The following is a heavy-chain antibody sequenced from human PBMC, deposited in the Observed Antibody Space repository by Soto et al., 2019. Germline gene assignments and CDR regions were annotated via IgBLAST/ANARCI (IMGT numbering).Heavy chain of an antibody. CDR1: SGSISSSNW. J-gene: IGHJ5*02. CDR2: IYHSGST. D-gene: IGHD2-15*01. V-gene: IGHV4-4*02. CDR3: ARARVTCSGGSCYTRGNWFDP. Sequence: SETLSLTCAVSSGSISSSNWWSWVRQPPGKGLEWIGEIYHSGSTNYNPPLKSRVTISVDKSKNQFSLKLSSVTAADTAVYYCARARVTCSGGSCYTRGNWFDPWGQGTLVTVSS.